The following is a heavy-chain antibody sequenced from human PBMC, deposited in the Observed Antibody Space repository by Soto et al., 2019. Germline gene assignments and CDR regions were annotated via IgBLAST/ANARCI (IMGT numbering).Heavy chain of an antibody. CDR2: ISGSGQTT. J-gene: IGHJ5*02. CDR3: ASLRGVTILRGLILP. Sequence: EVQLLESGGGLVQPGGSLRLSCAASGFIFSDYAMSWVRQAPGKGLEWVSAISGSGQTTYYADSVKGRFTISSDNSKNTVYMQMNSLRAEDTAVYYCASLRGVTILRGLILPWGQGTLVTVSS. CDR1: GFIFSDYA. V-gene: IGHV3-23*01. D-gene: IGHD3-10*01.